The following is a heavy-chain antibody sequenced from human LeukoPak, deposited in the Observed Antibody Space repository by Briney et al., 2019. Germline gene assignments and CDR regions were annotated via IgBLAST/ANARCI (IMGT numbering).Heavy chain of an antibody. CDR2: ISSSSSTI. V-gene: IGHV3-48*04. D-gene: IGHD2-15*01. CDR3: ARDAAAATRDYYYYMDV. J-gene: IGHJ6*03. Sequence: HPGGSLRLSCVASGFTFSYYGMNWVRQAPGKGLEWVSYISSSSSTIYYADSVKGRFTISRDNAKNSLYLQMNSLRAEDTALYYCARDAAAATRDYYYYMDVWGKGTTVTVSS. CDR1: GFTFSYYG.